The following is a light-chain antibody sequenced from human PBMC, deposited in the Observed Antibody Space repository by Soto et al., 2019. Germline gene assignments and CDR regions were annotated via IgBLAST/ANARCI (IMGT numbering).Light chain of an antibody. J-gene: IGLJ1*01. CDR3: SACTAGISLLV. CDR2: EVS. V-gene: IGLV2-14*01. Sequence: QSVVPQYDSVSGSPGQTITISCTGTRTDIGGYNLVSWYQHHPGKAPKLLIHEVSNRPSGISNRFSGSKSDNMASLPISGLRAEHEADDYCSACTAGISLLVFGSGTRFT. CDR1: RTDIGGYNL.